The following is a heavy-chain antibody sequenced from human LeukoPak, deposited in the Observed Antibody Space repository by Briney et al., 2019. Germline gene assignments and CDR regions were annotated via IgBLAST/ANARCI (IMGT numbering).Heavy chain of an antibody. D-gene: IGHD2-15*01. CDR1: GFTFSSYA. Sequence: GGSLRLSCAASGFTFSSYAMSWVRQAPGKGLEWVSAISGSGGSTYYADSVKGRFTISRDNSKNTLYLQMNSLRAEDTAVYYCAREPVFLGYCSGGSCHNFDYWGQGTLVTVSS. CDR3: AREPVFLGYCSGGSCHNFDY. J-gene: IGHJ4*02. V-gene: IGHV3-23*01. CDR2: ISGSGGST.